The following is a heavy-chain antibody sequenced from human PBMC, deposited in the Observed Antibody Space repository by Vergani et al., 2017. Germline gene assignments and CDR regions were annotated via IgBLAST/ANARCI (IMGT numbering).Heavy chain of an antibody. V-gene: IGHV4-39*01. CDR2: IYYSGST. Sequence: QLQLQESGPGLVKPSETLSLTCTVSGGSISSSSYYWGWIRQPPGKGLEWIGSIYYSGSTYYNPSLKSRVTISVDTSTNQFSLKLRSVTAADTAVYYCARLSRGNYDFWSGPPDYWGQGTLVTVSS. J-gene: IGHJ4*02. CDR3: ARLSRGNYDFWSGPPDY. D-gene: IGHD3-3*01. CDR1: GGSISSSSYY.